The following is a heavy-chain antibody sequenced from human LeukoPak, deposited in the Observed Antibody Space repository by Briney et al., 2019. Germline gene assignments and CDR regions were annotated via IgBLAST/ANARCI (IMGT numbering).Heavy chain of an antibody. J-gene: IGHJ4*02. CDR3: ARKGEVYGDYDY. D-gene: IGHD4-17*01. Sequence: ASVKVSCKASGYTFTGYYIHWVRQAPGQGLEWMGWIYPNSGGPYYAQKFQGRVTMTRDTSTSTAYMELSSLRYDDTAVYYCARKGEVYGDYDYWGQGTLVTVSS. CDR1: GYTFTGYY. V-gene: IGHV1-2*02. CDR2: IYPNSGGP.